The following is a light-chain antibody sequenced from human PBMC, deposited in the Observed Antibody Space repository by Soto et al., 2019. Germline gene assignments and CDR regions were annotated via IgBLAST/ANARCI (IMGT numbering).Light chain of an antibody. Sequence: DIQMTQSPSTLSASVGDRVTITCRASQSISSWLAWYQQKPGKAPKLLIYDASSLESGVPSRFSGSGSGTEFTITINSLQPDDFATYYCQQYNSYPFTFGEGTKLEIK. CDR3: QQYNSYPFT. CDR2: DAS. V-gene: IGKV1-5*01. J-gene: IGKJ2*01. CDR1: QSISSW.